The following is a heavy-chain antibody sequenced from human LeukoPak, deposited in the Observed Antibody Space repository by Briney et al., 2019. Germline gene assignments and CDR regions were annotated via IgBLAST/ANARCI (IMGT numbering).Heavy chain of an antibody. CDR3: ARGSGIAVAGFFDY. D-gene: IGHD6-19*01. CDR2: ISYDGSNK. Sequence: GGSLRLSCAASGFTFSSYAMHWVRQAPGKGLEWVAVISYDGSNKYYADSVKGRFTISRDNSKNTLYLQMNSPRAEDTAVYYCARGSGIAVAGFFDYWGQGTLVTVSS. CDR1: GFTFSSYA. V-gene: IGHV3-30*04. J-gene: IGHJ4*02.